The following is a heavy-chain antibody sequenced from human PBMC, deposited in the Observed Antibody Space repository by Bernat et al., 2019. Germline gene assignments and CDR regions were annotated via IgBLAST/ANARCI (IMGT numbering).Heavy chain of an antibody. CDR2: IKQDGSEK. Sequence: EVQLVESGGGLVQPGGSLRLSCAASGFTFSSYWMSWVRQAPGKGLEWVANIKQDGSEKYYVDSVKGRFTISRDNSKNTLYLQMNSLRAEDTAVYYCARDGIITMVRGVIPEGDYWGQGTLVTVSS. CDR1: GFTFSSYW. D-gene: IGHD3-10*01. V-gene: IGHV3-7*01. J-gene: IGHJ4*02. CDR3: ARDGIITMVRGVIPEGDY.